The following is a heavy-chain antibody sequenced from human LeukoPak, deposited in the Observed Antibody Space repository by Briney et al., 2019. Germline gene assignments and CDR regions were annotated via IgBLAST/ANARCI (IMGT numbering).Heavy chain of an antibody. V-gene: IGHV3-66*01. CDR1: GFTVSTYY. J-gene: IGHJ4*02. CDR3: ARDIFVGYSGSYLGIDY. D-gene: IGHD1-26*01. Sequence: PGGSLRLSCAASGFTVSTYYMSWVRQAPGKGLEWVSIIYSGGNTYYADSVKGRFTTSRDNSKNTLYLQMNSLRAEDTAVYFCARDIFVGYSGSYLGIDYWGQGTLVTVSS. CDR2: IYSGGNT.